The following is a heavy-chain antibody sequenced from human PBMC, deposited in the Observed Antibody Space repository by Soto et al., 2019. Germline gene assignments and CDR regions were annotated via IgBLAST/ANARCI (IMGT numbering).Heavy chain of an antibody. V-gene: IGHV4-59*01. Sequence: SETLSLTCTVSGGSISSYYWSWIRQPPGKGLEWIGYIYYSGSTNYNPSLRSRVTISVDTSKNQYSLKLSSVTAADTAVYYCARAPRGNYGYPSYFDYWGQGTLVTVSS. CDR3: ARAPRGNYGYPSYFDY. CDR1: GGSISSYY. J-gene: IGHJ4*02. CDR2: IYYSGST. D-gene: IGHD3-10*01.